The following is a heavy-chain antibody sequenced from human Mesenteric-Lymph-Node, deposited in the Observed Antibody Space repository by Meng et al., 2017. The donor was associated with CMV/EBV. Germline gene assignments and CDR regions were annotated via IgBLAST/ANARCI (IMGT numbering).Heavy chain of an antibody. CDR3: ARGLSGGKSGGAPDY. CDR1: GFTVSRYW. CDR2: INIEGSSA. V-gene: IGHV3-74*01. Sequence: SGFTVSRYWMHWVRQAPGKGLVWVSHINIEGSSANYADSVKGRFTISRDNAKNTLYLQMNSLRAEDTAVYYCARGLSGGKSGGAPDYWGQGTLVTVSS. D-gene: IGHD4-23*01. J-gene: IGHJ4*02.